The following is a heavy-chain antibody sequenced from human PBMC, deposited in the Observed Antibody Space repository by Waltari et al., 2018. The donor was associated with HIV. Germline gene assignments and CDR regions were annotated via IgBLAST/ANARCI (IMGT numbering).Heavy chain of an antibody. V-gene: IGHV5-51*01. CDR2: IYPCDSDT. CDR1: GYSFTSYW. J-gene: IGHJ6*02. D-gene: IGHD3-3*01. CDR3: ARQRGNTMGSYYGMDV. Sequence: EVQLVQSGAEVKKPGESLTIPCRGPGYSFTSYWIGWVPQRPGKGLEWVGIIYPCDSDTRYSPSFQSQVTISADNSISTAYLQWSSLKASDTAMYYCARQRGNTMGSYYGMDVWGQGTTVTVSS.